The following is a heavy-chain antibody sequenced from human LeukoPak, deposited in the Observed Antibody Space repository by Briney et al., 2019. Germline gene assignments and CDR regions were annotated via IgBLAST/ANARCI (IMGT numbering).Heavy chain of an antibody. CDR2: IYYSGST. J-gene: IGHJ6*03. Sequence: SETLSLTCTVSGGSISSSSYYWGWIRQPPGKGLEWIGSIYYSGSTYYNPSLKSRVTISVDTSKNQFSLKLSSVTAADTAVYYCARDLSSDRYYYYYMDVWGKGTTVTVSS. D-gene: IGHD3-16*02. CDR1: GGSISSSSYY. CDR3: ARDLSSDRYYYYYMDV. V-gene: IGHV4-39*07.